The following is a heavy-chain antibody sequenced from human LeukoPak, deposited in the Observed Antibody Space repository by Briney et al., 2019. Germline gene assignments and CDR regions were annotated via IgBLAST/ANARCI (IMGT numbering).Heavy chain of an antibody. D-gene: IGHD3-22*01. CDR1: GFTFSSYW. J-gene: IGHJ2*01. V-gene: IGHV3-74*01. Sequence: GGSLRLSCAASGFTFSSYWMHWVRHAPGKGLVWVSRINSDGSSTSYADSVKGRFTISRDNAKNTLYLQMNSLRAEDTAVYYCARGYDSSGYWYWYFDLWGRGTLVTVSS. CDR2: INSDGSST. CDR3: ARGYDSSGYWYWYFDL.